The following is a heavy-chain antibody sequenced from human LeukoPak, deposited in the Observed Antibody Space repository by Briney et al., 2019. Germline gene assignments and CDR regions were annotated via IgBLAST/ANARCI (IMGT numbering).Heavy chain of an antibody. CDR2: INPSGGST. V-gene: IGHV1-46*01. CDR1: GYTFTGYY. Sequence: ASVKVSCKASGYTFTGYYMHWVRQAPGQGLEWMGIINPSGGSTSYAQKFQGRVTMTRDTSTSTVYMELSSLRSEDTAVYYCASGIAVAGIDYWGQGTLVTVSS. J-gene: IGHJ4*02. CDR3: ASGIAVAGIDY. D-gene: IGHD6-19*01.